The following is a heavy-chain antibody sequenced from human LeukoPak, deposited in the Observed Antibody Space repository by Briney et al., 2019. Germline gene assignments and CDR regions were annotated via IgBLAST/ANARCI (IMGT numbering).Heavy chain of an antibody. D-gene: IGHD3-10*01. CDR3: ALRSRGPFD. Sequence: ASVKVSCKASGGTFSSYAISWVRQAPGQGLEWMGWINPNSGGTNYAQKFQGRVTMTRDTSISTAYMELSRLRSDDTAVYYCALRSRGPFDWGQGTLVTVSS. J-gene: IGHJ4*02. CDR2: INPNSGGT. V-gene: IGHV1-2*02. CDR1: GGTFSSYA.